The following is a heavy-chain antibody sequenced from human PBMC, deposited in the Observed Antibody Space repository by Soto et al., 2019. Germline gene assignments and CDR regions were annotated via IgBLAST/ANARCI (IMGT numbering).Heavy chain of an antibody. CDR2: ISWNSGNL. CDR3: AKDIGSCVTTTCYLTYGGMDV. J-gene: IGHJ6*02. D-gene: IGHD2-2*01. CDR1: GFTFGGFA. V-gene: IGHV3-9*01. Sequence: VQLVESGGDLVQPGRSLRLSCAASGFTFGGFAMHWVRQVPGKGLEWVSGISWNSGNLAYADSVKGRFTISRDKARNSLYLQMNSLRPEDTAFYYCAKDIGSCVTTTCYLTYGGMDVWGQGTTVTVS.